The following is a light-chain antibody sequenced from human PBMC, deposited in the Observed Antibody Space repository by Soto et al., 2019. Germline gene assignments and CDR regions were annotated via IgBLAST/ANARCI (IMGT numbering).Light chain of an antibody. CDR3: QHFGGTTFT. Sequence: EIVLTQYPGTRSLSPGEGATLSCRASQSVSSRYIAWYQQRHGQTPSLLIYGASTRATGIPDRFSGSGSGTHFTLTISRLEQGDFAVYYCQHFGGTTFTFGQGTRLEIK. V-gene: IGKV3-20*01. J-gene: IGKJ5*01. CDR1: QSVSSRY. CDR2: GAS.